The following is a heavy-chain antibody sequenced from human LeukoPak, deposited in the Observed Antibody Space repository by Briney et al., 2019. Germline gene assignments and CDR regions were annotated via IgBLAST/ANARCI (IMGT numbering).Heavy chain of an antibody. J-gene: IGHJ6*02. CDR1: GFTFSGYA. CDR3: ASGRLSGIMGPFYYGMDV. D-gene: IGHD3-16*01. Sequence: PGGSLRLSCAASGFTFSGYAMHWVRQAPGKGLEWVALISYDGSNKDYVDSVKGRFTISRDNSKNTLYLQMNSLRAEDTALYYCASGRLSGIMGPFYYGMDVWGQGTTVTVSS. V-gene: IGHV3-30-3*01. CDR2: ISYDGSNK.